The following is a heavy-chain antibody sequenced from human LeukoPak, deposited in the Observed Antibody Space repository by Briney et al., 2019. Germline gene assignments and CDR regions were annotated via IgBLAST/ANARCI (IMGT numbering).Heavy chain of an antibody. CDR1: GFTVSSNY. CDR2: ISGSGGST. Sequence: GGSLRLSCEASGFTVSSNYMSWVRQAPGKGLEWVSGISGSGGSTYDADSVKGRFTVSRDNSKSTLYLQLNSLRAEDTAVYYCAKVDGVRAAPGRGRVDSWGQGTLVTVSS. D-gene: IGHD6-13*01. CDR3: AKVDGVRAAPGRGRVDS. V-gene: IGHV3-23*01. J-gene: IGHJ4*02.